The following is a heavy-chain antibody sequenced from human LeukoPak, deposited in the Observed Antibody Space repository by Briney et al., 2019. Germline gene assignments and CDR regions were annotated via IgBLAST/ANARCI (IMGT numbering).Heavy chain of an antibody. D-gene: IGHD3-22*01. CDR2: ISGSTGRT. V-gene: IGHV3-23*01. Sequence: AGGSLRLSCAASGFTFSTYAMSWVRQAPGKGLEWVSAISGSTGRTYYADSVKGRFTISRDNSKNTLYLQMNNLRAEDTAVYYCAKVRMITMIAHDAFDIWGQGTMVTVSS. CDR1: GFTFSTYA. CDR3: AKVRMITMIAHDAFDI. J-gene: IGHJ3*02.